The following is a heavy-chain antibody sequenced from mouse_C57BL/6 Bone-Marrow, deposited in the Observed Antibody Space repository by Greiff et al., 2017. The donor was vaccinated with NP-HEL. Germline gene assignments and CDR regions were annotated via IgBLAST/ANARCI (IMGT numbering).Heavy chain of an antibody. Sequence: QVQLQQSGAELVRPGTSVKVSCKASGYAFTNYLIEWVKQRPGQGLEWIGVINPGSGGTNYTEKFKGKATLTADKSSSTAYMQLSSLTSEDSAVYFGARLALYYYAMDYWGQGTSVTVSS. J-gene: IGHJ4*01. V-gene: IGHV1-54*01. CDR2: INPGSGGT. D-gene: IGHD6-1*01. CDR3: ARLALYYYAMDY. CDR1: GYAFTNYL.